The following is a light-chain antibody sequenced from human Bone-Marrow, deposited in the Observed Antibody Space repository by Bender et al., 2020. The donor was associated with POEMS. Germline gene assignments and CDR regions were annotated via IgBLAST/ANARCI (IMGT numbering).Light chain of an antibody. CDR1: GSDVGRHNL. CDR3: CSKASPGVV. Sequence: QSALTQPASLSGSPGQSITISCIGTGSDVGRHNLVSWYQQSAGKVPKLIIYEVNRRPSGISDRFSGSKSGNTASLTISGLQAEDEADYYCCSKASPGVVFGGGTKLTVL. V-gene: IGLV2-23*02. CDR2: EVN. J-gene: IGLJ2*01.